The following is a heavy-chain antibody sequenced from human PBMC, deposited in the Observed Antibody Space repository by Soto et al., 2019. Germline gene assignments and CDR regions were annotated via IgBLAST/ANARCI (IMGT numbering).Heavy chain of an antibody. V-gene: IGHV3-23*01. Sequence: GGSLRLSCAASGFTFSDYYMSWIRQAPGKGLEWVSAISGSGGSTYYADSVKGRFTISRDNSKNTLYLQMNSLRAEDTAVYYCAKDRGPGRAYYYGMDVWGQGTTVTVSS. CDR1: GFTFSDYY. CDR3: AKDRGPGRAYYYGMDV. J-gene: IGHJ6*02. CDR2: ISGSGGST.